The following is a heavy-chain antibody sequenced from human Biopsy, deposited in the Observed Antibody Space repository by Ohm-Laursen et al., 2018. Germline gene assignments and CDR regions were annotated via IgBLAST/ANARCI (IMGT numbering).Heavy chain of an antibody. D-gene: IGHD3-10*01. Sequence: TLSLTCTVSGGSISSYYWTWIRQPPGQGLERIGDVYYSGSTNRNPSLKSRVTILVDTSKNQFSLKLNSVTAADTAVYYCAHGSGSYYKWDFWGREILVTVSS. J-gene: IGHJ4*02. CDR3: AHGSGSYYKWDF. V-gene: IGHV4-59*08. CDR2: VYYSGST. CDR1: GGSISSYY.